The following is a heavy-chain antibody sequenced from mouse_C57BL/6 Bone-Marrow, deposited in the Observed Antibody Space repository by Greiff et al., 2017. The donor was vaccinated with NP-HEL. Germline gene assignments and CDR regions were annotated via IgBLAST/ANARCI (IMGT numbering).Heavy chain of an antibody. V-gene: IGHV1-74*01. D-gene: IGHD1-1*01. CDR2: IHPSDSDT. CDR1: GYTFTSYW. CDR3: AITPNYYGSSPAWFAY. Sequence: QVQLQQPGAELVKPGASVKVSCKASGYTFTSYWMHWVKQRPGQGLEWIGRIHPSDSDTNYNQKFKGKATLTVDKSSSTAYMQLSSLTSEDSAVYYCAITPNYYGSSPAWFAYWGQGTLVTVSA. J-gene: IGHJ3*01.